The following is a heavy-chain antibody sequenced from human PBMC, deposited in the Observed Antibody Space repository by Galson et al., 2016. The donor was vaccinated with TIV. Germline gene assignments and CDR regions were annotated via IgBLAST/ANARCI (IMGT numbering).Heavy chain of an antibody. D-gene: IGHD3-10*01. V-gene: IGHV3-20*04. CDR3: ARLNGDTYYYFYIDV. CDR1: GFTFDDHG. CDR2: ISWNGGST. Sequence: LRLSCAASGFTFDDHGMSWVRQAPGKGLEWVSGISWNGGSTHYADSVKGRFTVSRDNAKNSLYLQMNSLRVEDTALYYCARLNGDTYYYFYIDVWGKGTTVTVSS. J-gene: IGHJ6*03.